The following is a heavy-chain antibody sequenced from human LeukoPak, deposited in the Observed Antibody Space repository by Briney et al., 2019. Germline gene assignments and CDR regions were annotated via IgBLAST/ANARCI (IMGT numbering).Heavy chain of an antibody. J-gene: IGHJ6*03. CDR1: GFTFNNYI. CDR2: VSGSGGAT. V-gene: IGHV3-23*01. Sequence: PGGSLRLSSADPGFTFNNYIISSGRQAPGMGLEWLSYVSGSGGATYYAGSVKGRFTISRDNSKNTVYLQMGSLRAEDTAVYYCRKNMVPAHKFYFDAWGKGTTVTVSS. CDR3: RKNMVPAHKFYFDA. D-gene: IGHD3-10*01.